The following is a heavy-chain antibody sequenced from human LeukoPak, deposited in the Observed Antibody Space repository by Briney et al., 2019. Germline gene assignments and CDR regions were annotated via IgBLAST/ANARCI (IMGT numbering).Heavy chain of an antibody. J-gene: IGHJ5*02. V-gene: IGHV3-15*01. CDR2: IKSKTDGGTT. Sequence: GGSLRLSCAASGFTFSNAWMSWVRQAPGKGLEWVGRIKSKTDGGTTDYAAPVKGRFTISRDDSKNTLYLQVNSLKTEDTAVYCCTTAGVTIFGVVIGPWGQGTLVTVSS. CDR3: TTAGVTIFGVVIGP. D-gene: IGHD3-3*01. CDR1: GFTFSNAW.